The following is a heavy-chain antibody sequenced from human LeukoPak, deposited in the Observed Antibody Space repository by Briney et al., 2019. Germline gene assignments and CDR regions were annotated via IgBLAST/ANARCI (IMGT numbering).Heavy chain of an antibody. D-gene: IGHD3-22*01. J-gene: IGHJ3*02. CDR2: FYRGGST. CDR3: ARYYDSSGYNQGAFDI. V-gene: IGHV3-66*02. CDR1: GFSVSTNF. Sequence: GGSLRLSCVASGFSVSTNFMSWVRQAPGKGLEWVSSFYRGGSTYYGDSVKGRFTTSRDHSMNTVYLQMNSLRAEDTAVYYCARYYDSSGYNQGAFDIWGQGTMVTVS.